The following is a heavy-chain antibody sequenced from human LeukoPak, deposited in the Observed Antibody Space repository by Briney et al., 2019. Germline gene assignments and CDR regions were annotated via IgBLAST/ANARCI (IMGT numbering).Heavy chain of an antibody. CDR1: GFTFSSYG. Sequence: GGSLRLSCAASGFTFSSYGMPWVRQAPGKGLEWVAVIWYDGSNKYYADSVKGRFTISRDNSKNTLYLHMNSLRAEDTAVYYCARASTIAVAGIRGDWGQGTLVTVSS. V-gene: IGHV3-33*01. D-gene: IGHD6-19*01. CDR3: ARASTIAVAGIRGD. CDR2: IWYDGSNK. J-gene: IGHJ4*02.